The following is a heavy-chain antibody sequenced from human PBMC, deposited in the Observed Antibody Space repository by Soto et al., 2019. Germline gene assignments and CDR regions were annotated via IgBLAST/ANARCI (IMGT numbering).Heavy chain of an antibody. CDR2: IIPIFGTA. V-gene: IGHV1-69*13. D-gene: IGHD4-17*01. CDR1: GGTFSSYA. J-gene: IGHJ6*02. Sequence: SVNVSCKASGGTFSSYAISCVRQAPGQGLEWMGGIIPIFGTANYAQKFQGRVTITADESTSTAYMELSSLRSEDTAVYYCARVMTTGYGMDVWGQGTTVTVSS. CDR3: ARVMTTGYGMDV.